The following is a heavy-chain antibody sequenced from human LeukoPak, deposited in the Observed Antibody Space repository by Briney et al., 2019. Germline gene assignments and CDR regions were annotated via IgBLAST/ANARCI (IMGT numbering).Heavy chain of an antibody. D-gene: IGHD5-12*01. Sequence: QAGGSLRLSCAASGFTFRNYAMHWVRQDPGKGLEWVAVVSDDGSNKYYAESVKGRFTISRDDSKNSLYLQLNSLRGEDTAVYYCARDGRSGYDFGFHFDYWGLGSLVTVS. J-gene: IGHJ4*02. CDR1: GFTFRNYA. CDR2: VSDDGSNK. CDR3: ARDGRSGYDFGFHFDY. V-gene: IGHV3-30*04.